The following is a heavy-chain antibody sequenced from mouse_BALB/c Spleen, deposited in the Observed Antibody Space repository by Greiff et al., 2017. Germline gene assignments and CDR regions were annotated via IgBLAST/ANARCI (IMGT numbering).Heavy chain of an antibody. J-gene: IGHJ2*01. CDR1: GYTFTSYW. V-gene: IGHV1S81*02. D-gene: IGHD1-1*01. CDR2: INPSNGRT. CDR3: ARSLHYYGSRPFDY. Sequence: QVQLQQPGAELVKPGASVKLSCKASGYTFTSYWMHWVKQRPGQGLEWIGEINPSNGRTNYNEKFKSKATLTVDKSSSTAYMQLSSLTSEDSAVYYCARSLHYYGSRPFDYWGQGTTLTVSS.